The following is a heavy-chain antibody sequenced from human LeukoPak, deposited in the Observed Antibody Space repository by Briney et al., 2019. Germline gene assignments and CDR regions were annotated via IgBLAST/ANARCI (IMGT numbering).Heavy chain of an antibody. V-gene: IGHV1-8*01. D-gene: IGHD3-16*01. Sequence: ASVKVACKASGYTFTSYDIHWVRQATGQGLEWMGWMSPNSGDTGYAQEFQGRLTMTRDTSISTAYMELSSLRSEDTAVYYCVRTPPNWGADYWGQGTLVTVSS. CDR3: VRTPPNWGADY. CDR2: MSPNSGDT. J-gene: IGHJ4*02. CDR1: GYTFTSYD.